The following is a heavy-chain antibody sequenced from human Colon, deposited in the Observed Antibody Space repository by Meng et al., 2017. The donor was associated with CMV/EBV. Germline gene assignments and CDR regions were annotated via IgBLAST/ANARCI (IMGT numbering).Heavy chain of an antibody. V-gene: IGHV3-30*04. CDR1: GPMFSKYA. J-gene: IGHJ6*02. Sequence: GESLKISCAASGPMFSKYAMHWVRQAPGKGLEWVALMSYDESKTYYADSVQGRFTISRDISENTLYLEMNNLTPEDTAVYYCARPRGTYYYGSGMDVWGLGTTVTVSS. CDR3: ARPRGTYYYGSGMDV. CDR2: MSYDESKT. D-gene: IGHD3-10*01.